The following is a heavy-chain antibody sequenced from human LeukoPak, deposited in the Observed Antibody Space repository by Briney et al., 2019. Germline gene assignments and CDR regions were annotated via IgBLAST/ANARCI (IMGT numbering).Heavy chain of an antibody. Sequence: GGSLRLSCVASGFIVSNNYMSWVRQAPGRGLEWVSVLYNAGSTYYADSVKGRFTISRDNSKNTLYLQMNSLRAEDTAVYYCAKKDNDLWSGYSLPFDYWGQGTLVTVSS. D-gene: IGHD3-3*01. V-gene: IGHV3-53*01. CDR3: AKKDNDLWSGYSLPFDY. J-gene: IGHJ4*02. CDR2: LYNAGST. CDR1: GFIVSNNY.